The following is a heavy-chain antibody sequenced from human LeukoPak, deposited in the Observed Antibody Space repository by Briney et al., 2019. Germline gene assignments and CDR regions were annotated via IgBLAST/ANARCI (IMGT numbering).Heavy chain of an antibody. V-gene: IGHV3-30-3*01. CDR1: GFTFSSYA. D-gene: IGHD3-9*01. CDR3: AKAPYYDIRGGMSV. CDR2: ISYDGSNK. Sequence: QPGGSLRLSCAASGFTFSSYAMHWVRQAPGKGLKWVAVISYDGSNKYYADSVKGRFTISRDNSKNTVDLQMDSLRAEDTAVYYCAKAPYYDIRGGMSVWGQGTTVTVSS. J-gene: IGHJ6*02.